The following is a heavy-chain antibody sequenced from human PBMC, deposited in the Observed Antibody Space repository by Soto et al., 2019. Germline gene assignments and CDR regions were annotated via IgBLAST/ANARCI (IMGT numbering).Heavy chain of an antibody. CDR1: GFTFDDDA. V-gene: IGHV3-9*01. CDR3: AKAGLAAAGRWLVAFVL. Sequence: TGGSLRLSCAASGFTFDDDAMHWVRQAPGKGLEWVSGISGSSGSIYYADSVKGRFTISRDNSKNTLYLQMNSLRAEDTAVYYCAKAGLAAAGRWLVAFVLWGQGTMVTVSS. J-gene: IGHJ3*01. D-gene: IGHD6-13*01. CDR2: ISGSSGSI.